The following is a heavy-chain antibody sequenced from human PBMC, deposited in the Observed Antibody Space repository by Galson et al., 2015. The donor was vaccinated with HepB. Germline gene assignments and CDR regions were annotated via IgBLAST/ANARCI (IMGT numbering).Heavy chain of an antibody. V-gene: IGHV3-33*08. Sequence: SLRLSCAASGVTFSSYGMHWVRQAPGNGLEWVAVIWYDGSNKYYADSVKGRFTISRDNSKNTLYLQMNSLRTEDTAVYYCARDKVFGESPFDDYYGMDVWGQGTTVTVSS. CDR3: ARDKVFGESPFDDYYGMDV. CDR2: IWYDGSNK. J-gene: IGHJ6*02. D-gene: IGHD3-10*01. CDR1: GVTFSSYG.